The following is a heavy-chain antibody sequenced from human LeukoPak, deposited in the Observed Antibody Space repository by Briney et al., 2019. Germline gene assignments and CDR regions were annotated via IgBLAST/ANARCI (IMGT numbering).Heavy chain of an antibody. CDR1: GFTFSSYG. CDR3: ARSPGDTYYYDSSGYYNSYYFDY. CDR2: IWYDGGNK. Sequence: QPGGSLRLSCAASGFTFSSYGMHWVRQAPGKGLEWVAVIWYDGGNKYYADSVKGRFTISRDNSKNTLYLQMNSLRAEDTAVYYCARSPGDTYYYDSSGYYNSYYFDYWGQGTLVTVSS. J-gene: IGHJ4*02. V-gene: IGHV3-33*01. D-gene: IGHD3-22*01.